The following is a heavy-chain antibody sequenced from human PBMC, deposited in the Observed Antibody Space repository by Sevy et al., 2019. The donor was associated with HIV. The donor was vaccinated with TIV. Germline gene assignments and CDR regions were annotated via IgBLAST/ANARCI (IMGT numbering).Heavy chain of an antibody. D-gene: IGHD2-15*01. J-gene: IGHJ5*02. Sequence: GGFLRLSCAASGFPFSNFWMTWVRQAPGKGLEWLANIKEDGSEKDYVDSVKGRFTISRDNAKNSLYLQMSSLRAEDTAIYYCAIVHTICSGGSCYPGWFDPWGQGTLVTVSS. V-gene: IGHV3-7*01. CDR2: IKEDGSEK. CDR1: GFPFSNFW. CDR3: AIVHTICSGGSCYPGWFDP.